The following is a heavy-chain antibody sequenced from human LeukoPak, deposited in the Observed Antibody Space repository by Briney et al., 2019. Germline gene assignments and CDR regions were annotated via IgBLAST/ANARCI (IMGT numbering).Heavy chain of an antibody. CDR2: IDYSGGSS. CDR1: GFTLSSYE. J-gene: IGHJ6*03. CDR3: AKRRGLELLYYYYMDV. V-gene: IGHV3-23*01. D-gene: IGHD1-7*01. Sequence: GGSLRLSCTVSGFTLSSYEMSWIRQAPGKGLEWVSSIDYSGGSSYYADSVKGRFTISRDNSKNTLYLQMNSLRAEDTAVYYCAKRRGLELLYYYYMDVWGKGTTVTVSS.